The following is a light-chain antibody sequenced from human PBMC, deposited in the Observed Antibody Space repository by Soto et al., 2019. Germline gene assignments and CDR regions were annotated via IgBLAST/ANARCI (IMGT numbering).Light chain of an antibody. CDR2: DAS. Sequence: DIQMTQSPSTLSASVGDRVAITCRASQSINRWLAWYQHKPETAPKLLIYDASSLEGGVPSRFSGSVSGTQFSLTISSLQPDDFATYYCQHYNNYPWTFGQGTKVEIK. J-gene: IGKJ1*01. V-gene: IGKV1-5*01. CDR3: QHYNNYPWT. CDR1: QSINRW.